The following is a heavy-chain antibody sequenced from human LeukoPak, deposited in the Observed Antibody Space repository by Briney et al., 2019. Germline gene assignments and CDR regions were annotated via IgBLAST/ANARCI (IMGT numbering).Heavy chain of an antibody. CDR1: GFTFSSYA. CDR3: AKRLVGYDILAIDY. J-gene: IGHJ4*02. D-gene: IGHD5-12*01. Sequence: GGSLRLSCAASGFTFSSYAMSWVRQAPGKGLEWVSAISGSGGSTYYADSVKGRFTISRDNSKNTLYLQVNSLRAEDTAVCYCAKRLVGYDILAIDYWGQGTLVTVSS. CDR2: ISGSGGST. V-gene: IGHV3-23*01.